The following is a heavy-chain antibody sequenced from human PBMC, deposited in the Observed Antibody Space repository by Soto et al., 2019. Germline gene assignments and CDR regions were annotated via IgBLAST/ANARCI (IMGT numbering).Heavy chain of an antibody. Sequence: SETLSLTCTVSGGSISSYYWSWIRQPPGKGLEWIGYIYYSGSTNYNPSLESRVTISVDTSKNQFSLKLSSVTAADTAVYYCARVKSSSWYRWFDPWGQGTLVTVSS. CDR3: ARVKSSSWYRWFDP. CDR2: IYYSGST. V-gene: IGHV4-59*01. J-gene: IGHJ5*02. CDR1: GGSISSYY. D-gene: IGHD6-13*01.